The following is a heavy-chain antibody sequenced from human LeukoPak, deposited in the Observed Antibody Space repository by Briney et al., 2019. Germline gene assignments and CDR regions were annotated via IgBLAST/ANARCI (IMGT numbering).Heavy chain of an antibody. D-gene: IGHD2-2*01. V-gene: IGHV3-74*01. J-gene: IGHJ4*02. CDR3: VSFYETS. CDR2: VNSDGSWT. CDR1: GNYW. Sequence: GGSLRLSCAASGNYWMHWVRQAPGKGLVWVSHVNSDGSWTSHADSVKGRFTISKDNAKNTVYLQMNNLRTEDTAVYYCVSFYETSWGRGTLVTVSS.